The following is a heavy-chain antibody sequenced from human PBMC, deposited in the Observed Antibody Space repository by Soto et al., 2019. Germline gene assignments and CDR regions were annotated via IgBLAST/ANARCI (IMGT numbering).Heavy chain of an antibody. D-gene: IGHD2-2*01. CDR3: AKDHYCSSTSCYAGIRGFLYYYYYMDV. V-gene: IGHV3-23*01. J-gene: IGHJ6*03. CDR2: ISGSGGST. CDR1: GFTFSSYA. Sequence: GGSLRLSCAASGFTFSSYAMSWVRQAPGKGLEWVSAISGSGGSTYYADSVKGRFTISRDNSKNTLYLQMNSLRAEDTAVYYCAKDHYCSSTSCYAGIRGFLYYYYYMDVWGKGTTVTVSS.